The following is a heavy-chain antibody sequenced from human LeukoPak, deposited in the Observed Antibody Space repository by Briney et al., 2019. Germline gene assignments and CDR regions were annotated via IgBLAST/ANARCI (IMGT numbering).Heavy chain of an antibody. J-gene: IGHJ5*02. CDR3: ARGPSNYFNWFDP. V-gene: IGHV3-21*01. CDR1: GFTFSSYS. D-gene: IGHD4-11*01. Sequence: GGSLRLSCAAYGFTFSSYSMNWVRQAPGKGLEWVSSISSSSSYIYYADSVKGRFTISRDNAKNSLYLQMNSLRAEDTAVYYCARGPSNYFNWFDPWGQGTLVTVSS. CDR2: ISSSSSYI.